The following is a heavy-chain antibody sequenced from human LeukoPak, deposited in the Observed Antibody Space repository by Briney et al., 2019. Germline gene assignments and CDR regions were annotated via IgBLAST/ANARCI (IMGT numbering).Heavy chain of an antibody. Sequence: GRSLRLSCAASGFTFNNYAMHWVRQAPGKGLEWVAVISYDGSNKYYADSVKGRFTISRDNSKTTLYLHMNSLRPEDTAVYYCARGRQPDCWGQGTLVTVSS. J-gene: IGHJ4*02. V-gene: IGHV3-30*03. D-gene: IGHD2-2*01. CDR3: ARGRQPDC. CDR2: ISYDGSNK. CDR1: GFTFNNYA.